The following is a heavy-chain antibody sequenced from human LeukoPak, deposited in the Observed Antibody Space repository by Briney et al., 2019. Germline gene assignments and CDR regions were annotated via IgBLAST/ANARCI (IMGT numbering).Heavy chain of an antibody. CDR2: ISSSGST. D-gene: IGHD3-16*02. CDR1: GDSISSGDYY. J-gene: IGHJ4*02. V-gene: IGHV4-61*02. Sequence: SETLSLTCTVSGDSISSGDYYWSWIRQPAGKGLEWIGRISSSGSTNYNPSLKSRVTISVDTSKNQFSLKLNSVTAADTAMYYCARVFKRVITFGEVIVNPKYYLDYWGQGTLVTVSS. CDR3: ARVFKRVITFGEVIVNPKYYLDY.